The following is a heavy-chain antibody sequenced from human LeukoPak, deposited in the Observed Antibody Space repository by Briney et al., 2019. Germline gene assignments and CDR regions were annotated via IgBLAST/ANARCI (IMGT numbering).Heavy chain of an antibody. CDR3: ARDQLRNYYDSSGLDY. V-gene: IGHV3-7*01. D-gene: IGHD3-22*01. CDR2: IKQDGSEK. Sequence: GGSLRLSCAASGFTFSSYSMNWVRQAPGKGLEWVANIKQDGSEKYYVDSVKGRFTISRDNAKNSLYLQMNSLRAEDTAVYYCARDQLRNYYDSSGLDYWGQGTLVTVSS. CDR1: GFTFSSYS. J-gene: IGHJ4*02.